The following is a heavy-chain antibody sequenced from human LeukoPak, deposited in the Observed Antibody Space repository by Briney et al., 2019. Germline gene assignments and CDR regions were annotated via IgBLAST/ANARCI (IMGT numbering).Heavy chain of an antibody. Sequence: MTSETLSLTCAVYGGSFSGYYWSWIRQPPGKGLEWIGEINHSGSTNYNPSLKSRGTISVDTSKNQFSLKLSSVTAADTAVYYCARGSSGWYRNWFDPWGQGTLVTVSS. V-gene: IGHV4-34*01. D-gene: IGHD6-19*01. J-gene: IGHJ5*02. CDR2: INHSGST. CDR3: ARGSSGWYRNWFDP. CDR1: GGSFSGYY.